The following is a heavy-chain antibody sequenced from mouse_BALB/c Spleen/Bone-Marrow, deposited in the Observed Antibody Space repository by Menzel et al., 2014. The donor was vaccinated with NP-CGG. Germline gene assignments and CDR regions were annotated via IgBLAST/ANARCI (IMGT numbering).Heavy chain of an antibody. V-gene: IGHV1-4*01. D-gene: IGHD1-1*02. CDR1: GYTLTSYT. CDR2: INPSSGYT. J-gene: IGHJ3*01. CDR3: ARDWTIPFAY. Sequence: QVQLQQSGAELARPGASVKLSCKASGYTLTSYTMHWVKQRPGQGLEWIGYINPSSGYTIYNQKFKDKATLTADKSSSTAYMQLSSLTSEDSAVYYCARDWTIPFAYWGQGTLVTVSA.